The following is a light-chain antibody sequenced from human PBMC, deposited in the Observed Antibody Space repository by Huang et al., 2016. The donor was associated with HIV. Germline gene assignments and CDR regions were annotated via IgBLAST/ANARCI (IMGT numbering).Light chain of an antibody. CDR3: QQTYSTLRA. CDR2: AVS. V-gene: IGKV1-39*01. CDR1: QSIRST. Sequence: DIQMTQSPSSLSASVGDRVTITCRASQSIRSTLNWYQQKPGKAPKLLIYAVSILQSGVPSRFSGSGSGTDFTLTISSLQPEDFATYYCQQTYSTLRAFGQGTKLEVK. J-gene: IGKJ2*01.